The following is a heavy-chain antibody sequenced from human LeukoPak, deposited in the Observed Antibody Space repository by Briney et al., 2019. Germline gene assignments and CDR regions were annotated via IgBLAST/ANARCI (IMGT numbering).Heavy chain of an antibody. D-gene: IGHD6-6*01. CDR1: GGTFSSYA. Sequence: SVKVSCKASGGTFSSYAISWVRQAPGQGLEWMGRIIPIFGTANYAQKFQGGVTITTDESTSTAYMELSSLRSEDTAVYYCARDAQYSSSSAYFDYWGQGTLVTVSS. J-gene: IGHJ4*02. V-gene: IGHV1-69*05. CDR2: IIPIFGTA. CDR3: ARDAQYSSSSAYFDY.